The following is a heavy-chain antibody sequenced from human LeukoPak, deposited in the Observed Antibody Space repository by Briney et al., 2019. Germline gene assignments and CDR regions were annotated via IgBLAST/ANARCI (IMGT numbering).Heavy chain of an antibody. CDR1: GFTFSSYG. CDR3: AKDQGEQLVFYNYYMDV. J-gene: IGHJ6*03. CDR2: IRFDGSNK. V-gene: IGHV3-30*02. Sequence: GGSLRLSCAASGFTFSSYGMHWVRQAPGKGLEWVAFIRFDGSNKLFADSVKGRFTISRDNSKNTLYLQMNSLRAEDTALYFCAKDQGEQLVFYNYYMDVWGKGTTVTVSS. D-gene: IGHD6-6*01.